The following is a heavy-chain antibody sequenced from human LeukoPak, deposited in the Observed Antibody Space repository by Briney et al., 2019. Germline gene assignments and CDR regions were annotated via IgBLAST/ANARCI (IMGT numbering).Heavy chain of an antibody. Sequence: GGSLRLSCAASGFTVSSNYMSWVRQAPGKGLEWVSVLYSGGNTYYADSVKGRFTISRANSKNTLFLQMNSLRDEDTAVYYCARRGDRFCTSRNCPPHNYFYYMDVWGNGTTVAVSS. J-gene: IGHJ6*03. CDR3: ARRGDRFCTSRNCPPHNYFYYMDV. V-gene: IGHV3-66*04. CDR2: LYSGGNT. D-gene: IGHD2-8*01. CDR1: GFTVSSNY.